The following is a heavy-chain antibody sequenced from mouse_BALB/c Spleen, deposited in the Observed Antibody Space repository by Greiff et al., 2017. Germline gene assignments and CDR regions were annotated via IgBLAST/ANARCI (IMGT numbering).Heavy chain of an antibody. CDR3: ARSRYGNYLDY. Sequence: EVKLMESGGGLVQPGGSRKLSCAASGFTFSSFGMHWVRQAPEKGLEWVAYISSGSSTIYYADTVKGRFTISRDNTKNTLFLQMTSLRSEDTAMYYCARSRYGNYLDYWGQGTTLTVSS. CDR1: GFTFSSFG. J-gene: IGHJ2*01. D-gene: IGHD2-10*02. V-gene: IGHV5-17*02. CDR2: ISSGSSTI.